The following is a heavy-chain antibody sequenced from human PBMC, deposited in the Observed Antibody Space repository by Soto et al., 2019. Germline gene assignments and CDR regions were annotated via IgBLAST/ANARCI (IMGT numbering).Heavy chain of an antibody. CDR1: GFTFDDYT. CDR3: AKAIDIVVVPAVRPGWGYYYGMDV. V-gene: IGHV3-43*01. Sequence: GGSLRLSCAASGFTFDDYTMHWVRQAPGKGLEWVSLISWDGGSTYYADSVKGRFTISRNNSKNSLYLQMNSLRTEDTALYYCAKAIDIVVVPAVRPGWGYYYGMDVWGQGTTVTVSS. D-gene: IGHD2-2*01. CDR2: ISWDGGST. J-gene: IGHJ6*02.